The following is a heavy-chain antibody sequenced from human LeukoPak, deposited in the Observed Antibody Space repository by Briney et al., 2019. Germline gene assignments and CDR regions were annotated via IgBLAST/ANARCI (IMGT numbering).Heavy chain of an antibody. D-gene: IGHD3-10*01. Sequence: GASVKVSCKASGYTFTAYYMHWVGQTPGQGLEWMGWINPNSGGTNYAQKFQGRVTMTRDTSISTAYMELSRLRSDDTAVYYCARGLRAYYGTGSYIWFDTWGQGDLVTVSS. CDR2: INPNSGGT. J-gene: IGHJ5*02. CDR3: ARGLRAYYGTGSYIWFDT. CDR1: GYTFTAYY. V-gene: IGHV1-2*02.